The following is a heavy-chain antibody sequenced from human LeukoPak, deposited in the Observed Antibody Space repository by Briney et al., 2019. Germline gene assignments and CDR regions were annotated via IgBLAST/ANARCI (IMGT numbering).Heavy chain of an antibody. CDR2: ISSSSSYT. Sequence: GGSLRLSCVVSGIPFSDYNMNWIRKAPGKGLEWISYISSSSSYTDYADSVKGRFTISRDNAKSALYLQLNSLRLEDTAVYYCAAGTAADFWGQGTLVTVSS. CDR1: GIPFSDYN. D-gene: IGHD6-13*01. V-gene: IGHV3-11*03. J-gene: IGHJ4*02. CDR3: AAGTAADF.